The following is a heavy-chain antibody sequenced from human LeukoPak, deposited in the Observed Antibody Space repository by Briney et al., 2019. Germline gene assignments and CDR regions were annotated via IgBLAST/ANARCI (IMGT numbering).Heavy chain of an antibody. Sequence: GESLKTSCKGSGYSFTNYWIGWVRQMPGKGLEWMGIIYPGDSETRYSPSFQGQVTISADKSISTAYLQWSSLKASDTAMYYCARRDGYCSSTSCYADYYYGMDVWGQGTTVTVSS. V-gene: IGHV5-51*01. CDR3: ARRDGYCSSTSCYADYYYGMDV. J-gene: IGHJ6*02. D-gene: IGHD2-2*01. CDR2: IYPGDSET. CDR1: GYSFTNYW.